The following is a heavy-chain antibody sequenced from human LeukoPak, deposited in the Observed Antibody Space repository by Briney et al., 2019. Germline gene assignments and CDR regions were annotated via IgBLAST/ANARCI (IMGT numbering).Heavy chain of an antibody. CDR1: GYTFTSYG. CDR3: ARVEGSASMVRGVIRYFDY. CDR2: ISAYNGNT. J-gene: IGHJ4*02. V-gene: IGHV1-18*01. D-gene: IGHD3-10*01. Sequence: RASVKVSCKASGYTFTSYGISWVRQAPGQGLEWMGWISAYNGNTNYAQKLQGRVTMTTDTSTSTAYMELRSLRSDDTAVYYCARVEGSASMVRGVIRYFDYSGQGTLVTVSS.